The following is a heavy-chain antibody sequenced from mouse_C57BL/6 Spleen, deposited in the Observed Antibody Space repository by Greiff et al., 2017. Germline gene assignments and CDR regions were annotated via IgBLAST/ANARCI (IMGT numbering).Heavy chain of an antibody. CDR1: GYAFSSYW. CDR2: IYPGDGDT. D-gene: IGHD1-1*01. CDR3: ARWDITTVVASDY. V-gene: IGHV1-80*01. Sequence: VQRVESGAELVKPGASVKISCKASGYAFSSYWMNWVKQRPGKGLEWIGQIYPGDGDTNYNGKFKGKATLTADKSSSTAYMQLSSLTSEDSAVYFCARWDITTVVASDYWGQGTTLTVSS. J-gene: IGHJ2*01.